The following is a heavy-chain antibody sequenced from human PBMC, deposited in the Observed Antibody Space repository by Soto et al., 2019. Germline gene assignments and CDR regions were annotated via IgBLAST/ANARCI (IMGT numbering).Heavy chain of an antibody. D-gene: IGHD1-26*01. J-gene: IGHJ4*02. Sequence: GGSLRLSCAASGFTFSSYWMSWVRQAPGKGLEWVANIKQDGNEKYYVDSVKGRFTISRDNAKNSLYLQMNSLRAEDTAVYYCARDHIVGATNFDYWGQGTLVTVSS. CDR2: IKQDGNEK. CDR1: GFTFSSYW. V-gene: IGHV3-7*01. CDR3: ARDHIVGATNFDY.